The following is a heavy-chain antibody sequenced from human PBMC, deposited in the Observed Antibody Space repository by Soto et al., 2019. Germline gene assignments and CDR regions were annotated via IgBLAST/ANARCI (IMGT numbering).Heavy chain of an antibody. CDR2: ISCSSGSI. V-gene: IGHV3-9*01. D-gene: IGHD2-8*02. CDR1: GFTFNEYG. J-gene: IGHJ6*02. Sequence: EVQLLESGGGLVQPGRSLRLSCAASGFTFNEYGMHWVRQAPGKGLEWGSGISCSSGSIGYADPVKGRFSISRDNAKNSLYLQMNSLRVEDTALYYCAKSTGGTANGMDVWGQGTTVTVSS. CDR3: AKSTGGTANGMDV.